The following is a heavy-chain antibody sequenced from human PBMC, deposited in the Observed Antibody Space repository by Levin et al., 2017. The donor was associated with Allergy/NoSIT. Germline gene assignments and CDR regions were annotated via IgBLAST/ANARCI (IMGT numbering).Heavy chain of an antibody. Sequence: SQTLSLTCAVNGESFRGYFWTWIRQSPGKGLEWIGQINFNGITTYNPSLKSRVVLSVDPTKKQFSLKLNYLTAADTAVYFCARGGEVPSQYYFDYWGQGTLVTVSS. D-gene: IGHD1-26*01. CDR3: ARGGEVPSQYYFDY. J-gene: IGHJ4*02. CDR1: GESFRGYF. V-gene: IGHV4-34*01. CDR2: INFNGIT.